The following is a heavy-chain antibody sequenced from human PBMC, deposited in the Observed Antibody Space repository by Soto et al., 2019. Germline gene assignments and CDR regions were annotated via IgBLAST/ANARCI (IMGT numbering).Heavy chain of an antibody. Sequence: PGESLKISCKGSGYSFTSYWISWVRQMPGKGLEWMGRIDPSDSYTNYSPSFQGHVTISADKSISTAYLQWSSLKASDTAMYYCATHANTYYYDSSALNAFDIWGQGTMVTASS. CDR3: ATHANTYYYDSSALNAFDI. D-gene: IGHD3-22*01. J-gene: IGHJ3*02. CDR2: IDPSDSYT. CDR1: GYSFTSYW. V-gene: IGHV5-10-1*01.